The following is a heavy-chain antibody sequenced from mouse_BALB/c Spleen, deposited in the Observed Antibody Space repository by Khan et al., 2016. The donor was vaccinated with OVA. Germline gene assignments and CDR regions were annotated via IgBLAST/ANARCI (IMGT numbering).Heavy chain of an antibody. D-gene: IGHD2-14*01. J-gene: IGHJ4*01. CDR1: GYTFTSNT. V-gene: IGHV1-4*01. CDR2: INPRSGYT. Sequence: VQLQESGAELARPGASVRMSCKASGYTFTSNTMHWVKQRPGQGLEWIGYINPRSGYTNYNQNFKDKATLTADKSSSTAYMQLSSLTSEDSAVYYCARRTTGYTMDYWGQGTSVTVSS. CDR3: ARRTTGYTMDY.